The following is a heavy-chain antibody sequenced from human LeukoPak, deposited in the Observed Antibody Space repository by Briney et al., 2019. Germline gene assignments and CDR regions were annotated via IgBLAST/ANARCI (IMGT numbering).Heavy chain of an antibody. Sequence: SQTLSLTCTVSGGSISSGGYYWSWIRQPPGKGLEWIGYIYHSGSTYYNPSLKSRVTISVDRSKNQFSLKLSSVTAADTAVYYCARDKGPPYCSGGSCYSYYYDGMDVWGQGTTVTVSS. CDR1: GGSISSGGYY. CDR2: IYHSGST. D-gene: IGHD2-15*01. CDR3: ARDKGPPYCSGGSCYSYYYDGMDV. V-gene: IGHV4-30-2*01. J-gene: IGHJ6*02.